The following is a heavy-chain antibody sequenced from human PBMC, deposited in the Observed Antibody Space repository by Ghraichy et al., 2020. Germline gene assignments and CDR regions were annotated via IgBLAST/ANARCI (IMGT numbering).Heavy chain of an antibody. V-gene: IGHV3-74*01. Sequence: GGSLRLSCAASGFTFRTTWMHWVRQAPGKGLVWVSHINSDGSDTTYADSVDGRFTISRDNAKNTVYLQMNSLRAEDTAVYYCARDHYYTVDVWGQGTTVTVSS. CDR1: GFTFRTTW. CDR2: INSDGSDT. J-gene: IGHJ6*02. CDR3: ARDHYYTVDV.